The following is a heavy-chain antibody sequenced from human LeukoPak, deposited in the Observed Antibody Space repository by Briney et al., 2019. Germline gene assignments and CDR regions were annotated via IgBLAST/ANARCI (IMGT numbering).Heavy chain of an antibody. CDR3: ARDGPGNYDSSSFDY. J-gene: IGHJ4*02. Sequence: PGGSLRLSCAASGFTVCSNYMSWVRQAPGKGLEWVSGIYSGGSTYYADSVKGRFTISRDNSKNTLYLQMNSLRAEDTAVYYCARDGPGNYDSSSFDYWGQGTLVTVSS. V-gene: IGHV3-53*01. CDR1: GFTVCSNY. CDR2: IYSGGST. D-gene: IGHD3-22*01.